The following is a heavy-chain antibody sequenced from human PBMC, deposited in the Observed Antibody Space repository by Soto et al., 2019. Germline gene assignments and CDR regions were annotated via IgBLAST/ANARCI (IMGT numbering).Heavy chain of an antibody. D-gene: IGHD2-21*01. J-gene: IGHJ3*02. V-gene: IGHV1-18*01. CDR3: ATGATYCGGDCYSGAFDI. CDR2: ISAYNGNT. CDR1: GYTFTSYG. Sequence: GASVKVSCKASGYTFTSYGISWVRQAPGQGLEWMGWISAYNGNTNYAQKLQGRVTMTTDTSTSTAYMELRSLRSDDTAVYYCATGATYCGGDCYSGAFDIWGKGTMVTGSS.